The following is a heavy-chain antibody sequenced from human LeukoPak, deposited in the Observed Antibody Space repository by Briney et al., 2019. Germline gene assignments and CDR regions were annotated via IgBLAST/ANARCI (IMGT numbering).Heavy chain of an antibody. CDR2: INHSGST. CDR3: ARTETHDYGPLLFDY. CDR1: GGSLSGYY. J-gene: IGHJ4*02. D-gene: IGHD4-17*01. Sequence: PSETLSLTCAVYGGSLSGYYWSWIRQPPGKGLEWIGEINHSGSTNYNPSLKSRVTISVDTSKNQFSLKLSSVTAADTAVYYCARTETHDYGPLLFDYWGQGTLVTVSS. V-gene: IGHV4-34*01.